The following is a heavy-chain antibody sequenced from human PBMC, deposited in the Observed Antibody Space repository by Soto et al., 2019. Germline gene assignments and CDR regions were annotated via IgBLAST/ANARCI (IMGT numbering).Heavy chain of an antibody. J-gene: IGHJ6*02. CDR1: GYTLTELS. CDR3: ATEPYDILTGKAHYYYYGMDV. CDR2: FDPEDGET. V-gene: IGHV1-24*01. D-gene: IGHD3-9*01. Sequence: ASVKVSCKVSGYTLTELSMHWVRQAPGKGLEWMGGFDPEDGETIYAQKFQGKVTMTEDTSTDTAYMELSSLRSEDTAVYYCATEPYDILTGKAHYYYYGMDVWGQGTTVTVS.